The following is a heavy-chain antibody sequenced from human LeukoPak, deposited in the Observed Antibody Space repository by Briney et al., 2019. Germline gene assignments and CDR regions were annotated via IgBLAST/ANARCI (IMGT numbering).Heavy chain of an antibody. V-gene: IGHV3-21*01. J-gene: IGHJ4*02. Sequence: PGGSLRLSCAASGFTFGTYWMSWVRQAPGKGLEWVSSIRSSTTYVYYADSVKGRFTISRDNAKNSLYLQMNSLRAEDTAVYYCARDSLTMIVGRQKRGLDYWGQGTLVTVSS. D-gene: IGHD3-22*01. CDR1: GFTFGTYW. CDR3: ARDSLTMIVGRQKRGLDY. CDR2: IRSSTTYV.